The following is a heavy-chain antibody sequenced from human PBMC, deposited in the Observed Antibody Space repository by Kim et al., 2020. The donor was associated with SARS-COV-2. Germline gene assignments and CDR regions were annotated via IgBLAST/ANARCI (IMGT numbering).Heavy chain of an antibody. Sequence: SETLSLTCAVYGGSFSGYYWSWIRQPPGKGLEWIGEINHSGSTNYNPSLKSRVTISVDTSENQFPLKLSSVTAAATAVYYCARAKGLGGMGLDYWGQGTLVTVSS. V-gene: IGHV4-34*01. CDR3: ARAKGLGGMGLDY. CDR1: GGSFSGYY. J-gene: IGHJ4*02. CDR2: INHSGST. D-gene: IGHD3-16*01.